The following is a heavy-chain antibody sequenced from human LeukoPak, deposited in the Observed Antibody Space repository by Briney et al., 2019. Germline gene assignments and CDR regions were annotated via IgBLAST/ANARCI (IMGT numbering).Heavy chain of an antibody. CDR2: ISSSSIYI. J-gene: IGHJ4*02. CDR1: GLTFS. D-gene: IGHD5-18*01. V-gene: IGHV3-21*01. CDR3: ARGRYNYGYIFDY. Sequence: PGRSLRLSCAASGLTFSMNWVRQAPGKGLEWVSSISSSSIYIYYADSVKGRFTISRDNAKNSLYLQMNSLRAEDTAVYYCARGRYNYGYIFDYWGQGTLVTVSS.